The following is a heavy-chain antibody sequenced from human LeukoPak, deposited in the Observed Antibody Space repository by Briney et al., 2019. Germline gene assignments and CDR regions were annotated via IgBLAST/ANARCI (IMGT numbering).Heavy chain of an antibody. V-gene: IGHV4-34*01. J-gene: IGHJ4*02. CDR1: GGSFSGYY. Sequence: SETLSLTCAVYGGSFSGYYWSWIRQPPGEGLEWIGEINHSGSTNYNPSLKSRVTISVDTSKNQFSLKLSSVTAADTAVYYCASQARQLALFDYWGQGTLVTVSS. CDR3: ASQARQLALFDY. CDR2: INHSGST. D-gene: IGHD6-13*01.